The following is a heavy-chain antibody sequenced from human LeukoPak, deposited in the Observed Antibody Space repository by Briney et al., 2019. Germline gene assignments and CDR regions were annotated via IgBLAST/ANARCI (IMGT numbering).Heavy chain of an antibody. J-gene: IGHJ4*02. Sequence: PGRSLRLSCAASGFTFSSYGMHWFRQAPGKGLEWVSYISSSGSTIYYADSVKGRFTISRDNAKNSLYLQMNSLRAEDMALYYCVRDMGFGELDFDYWGQGTLVTVSS. CDR3: VRDMGFGELDFDY. CDR1: GFTFSSYG. CDR2: ISSSGSTI. V-gene: IGHV3-48*04. D-gene: IGHD3-10*01.